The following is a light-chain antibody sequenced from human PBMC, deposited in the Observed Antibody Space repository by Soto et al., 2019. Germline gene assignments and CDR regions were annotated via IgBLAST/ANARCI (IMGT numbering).Light chain of an antibody. J-gene: IGKJ1*01. CDR2: GAS. V-gene: IGKV3-20*01. CDR3: QQYGSSGT. CDR1: QSVSNNY. Sequence: EIVMTQSPATLSVSPGGRATLSCSASQSVSNNYLAWYQQKPGQAPRLLIYGASNRATGIPDRFSGSGSGTDFTLTISRLEPEDFAVYYCQQYGSSGTFGQGTKVDIK.